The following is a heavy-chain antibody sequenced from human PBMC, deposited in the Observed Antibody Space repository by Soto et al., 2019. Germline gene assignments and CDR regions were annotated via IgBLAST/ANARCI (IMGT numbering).Heavy chain of an antibody. D-gene: IGHD2-2*01. CDR3: ARVVIVPAARGRYNYFYMDV. J-gene: IGHJ6*03. V-gene: IGHV4-59*08. CDR2: IYSSGSP. Sequence: SETLSLTCTVSGGSISGYYWSWIRQPPGKGLEWIGYIYSSGSPNYNPSLKGRAAISVDTSENQTSLRLSSVTAADTAVYYCARVVIVPAARGRYNYFYMDVWGKGTTVPSP. CDR1: GGSISGYY.